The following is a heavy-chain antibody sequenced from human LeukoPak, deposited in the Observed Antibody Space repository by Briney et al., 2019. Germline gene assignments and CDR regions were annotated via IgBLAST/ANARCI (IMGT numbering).Heavy chain of an antibody. CDR3: AGANRSAGGARHFDY. CDR2: IYYSGST. Sequence: PSETLSLTCTVSGGSISSYYWSWIRQPPGKGMEWIGYIYYSGSTNYNPSLKSRVTISVDTAKNQFSLKLSSVTAADTAVYYCAGANRSAGGARHFDYGGKEPWSPSPQ. D-gene: IGHD1-14*01. CDR1: GGSISSYY. J-gene: IGHJ4*01. V-gene: IGHV4-59*01.